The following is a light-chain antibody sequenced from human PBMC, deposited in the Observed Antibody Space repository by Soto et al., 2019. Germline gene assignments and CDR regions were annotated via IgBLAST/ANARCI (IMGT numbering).Light chain of an antibody. Sequence: QSALTQPASVSGSPGQSITISCTGTSSDVGAYNYVSWYQQEPGKAPKLMIYGVTNRPSGVSNRFSGSKSGNTASLTISGLQAEDEADYYCSSYTSISVIFGGGTKLTVL. V-gene: IGLV2-14*01. J-gene: IGLJ2*01. CDR2: GVT. CDR3: SSYTSISVI. CDR1: SSDVGAYNY.